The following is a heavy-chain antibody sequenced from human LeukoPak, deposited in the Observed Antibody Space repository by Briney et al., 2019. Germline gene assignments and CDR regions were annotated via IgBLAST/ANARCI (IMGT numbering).Heavy chain of an antibody. V-gene: IGHV1-2*06. J-gene: IGHJ4*02. CDR2: INPYSGDT. CDR3: ARDQGSLTRSWYTGY. D-gene: IGHD6-13*01. Sequence: ASVKVSCKASGYTFTSYHIHWVRQAPGQGLEWMGRINPYSGDTNFAQKFQGRVTMTRDTSITTAYMDLSSLTPDDTAVYFCARDQGSLTRSWYTGYWGQGTQVTVSS. CDR1: GYTFTSYH.